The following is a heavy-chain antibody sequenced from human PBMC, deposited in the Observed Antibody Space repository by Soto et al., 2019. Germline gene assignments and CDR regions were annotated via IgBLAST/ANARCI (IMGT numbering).Heavy chain of an antibody. Sequence: QVQLVQSGAEVKKPGSSVKVSCKASGGTFSSYTISWVRQAPGQGLEWMGRIIPILGIANYAQKFQGRVTITADKSTSTAYMELSSLRSEDTAVYYCARSRGYSGYEGYYFVYWGQGTLVTVSS. CDR3: ARSRGYSGYEGYYFVY. J-gene: IGHJ4*02. CDR2: IIPILGIA. CDR1: GGTFSSYT. V-gene: IGHV1-69*02. D-gene: IGHD5-12*01.